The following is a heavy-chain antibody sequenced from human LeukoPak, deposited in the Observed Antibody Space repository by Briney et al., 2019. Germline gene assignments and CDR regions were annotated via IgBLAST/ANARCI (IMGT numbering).Heavy chain of an antibody. Sequence: SETLSLTCTVSGASIRNYYWSWIRQSPGKGLEWIGYIYYSGSTNYNPSLESRVAMSVDTSKNQFSLRLSSVTAADTAIYYCARRYSSSWYVGFFDPWGQRTLATVSS. CDR2: IYYSGST. D-gene: IGHD6-13*01. CDR1: GASIRNYY. J-gene: IGHJ5*02. V-gene: IGHV4-59*08. CDR3: ARRYSSSWYVGFFDP.